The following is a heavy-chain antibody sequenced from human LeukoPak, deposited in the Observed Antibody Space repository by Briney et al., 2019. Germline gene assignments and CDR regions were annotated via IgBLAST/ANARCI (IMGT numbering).Heavy chain of an antibody. J-gene: IGHJ5*02. CDR3: SVGPLYDYGVT. D-gene: IGHD4-17*01. CDR1: GYTFTSYD. V-gene: IGHV1-8*01. CDR2: MNPNSGNT. Sequence: ASVKVSCKASGYTFTSYDINWVRQATGQGLEWMGWMNPNSGNTGYAQKFQGRVTMTRNTSISTAHMELSSLRSEDTAVYYCSVGPLYDYGVTWGQGTLVTVSS.